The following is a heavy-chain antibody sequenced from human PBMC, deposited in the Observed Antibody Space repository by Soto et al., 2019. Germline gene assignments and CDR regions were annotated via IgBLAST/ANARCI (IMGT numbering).Heavy chain of an antibody. Sequence: SETLSLTCTVSGGSISSYYWSWIRQAPGKGLEWIGYIYYSGSTNYNPSLKSRVTISVDTSKNQFSLKLSSVTAADTAVYYCASADRSEIYYYGMDVWGQGTTVTVSS. J-gene: IGHJ6*02. CDR2: IYYSGST. V-gene: IGHV4-59*01. CDR1: GGSISSYY. CDR3: ASADRSEIYYYGMDV.